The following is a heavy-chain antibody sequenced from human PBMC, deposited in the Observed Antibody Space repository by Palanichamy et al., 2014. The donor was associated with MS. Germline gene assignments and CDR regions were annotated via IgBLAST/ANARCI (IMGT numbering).Heavy chain of an antibody. CDR2: INPSSGHA. CDR1: GYTFFNTYY. V-gene: IGHV1-46*02. D-gene: IGHD3-10*01. Sequence: QVHLVQSGAEVKKPGASVKVSCKASGYTFFNTYYIHWVRQAPGQGLEWMGIINPSSGHAIYAQKYQGRVTMTRDMSTSTVYMELSSLRSEDTAVYYCARAGEFQGVIIMRGVHFDYWGRGTLVTVSS. CDR3: ARAGEFQGVIIMRGVHFDY. J-gene: IGHJ4*02.